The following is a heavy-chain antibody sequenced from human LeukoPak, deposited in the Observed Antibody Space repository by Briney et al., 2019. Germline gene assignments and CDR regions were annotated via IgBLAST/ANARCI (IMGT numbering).Heavy chain of an antibody. Sequence: RGSLRLTCAASGFTFSDYYMSWIRQAPGKGLEWVSYISSSGSTIYYADSVKGRFTISRDNAKNSLYLQMNSLRAEDTAVYYCASGSTYNWFDPWGQGTLVTVSS. V-gene: IGHV3-11*04. CDR2: ISSSGSTI. CDR1: GFTFSDYY. J-gene: IGHJ5*02. D-gene: IGHD2-2*01. CDR3: ASGSTYNWFDP.